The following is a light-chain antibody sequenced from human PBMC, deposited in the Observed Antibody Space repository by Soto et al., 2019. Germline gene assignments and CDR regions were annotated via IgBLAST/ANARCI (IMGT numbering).Light chain of an antibody. V-gene: IGKV1-5*03. CDR3: QKYNIAPWT. CDR2: KAS. J-gene: IGKJ1*01. Sequence: DIQLTQSPSTLSASVRDRVTITCRASQSISSWLAWYQQKPGKAPKLLIYKASSLESGVPSRFSGSGSGTEFTLTISSLQPEDVATYYCQKYNIAPWTFGQGTKVDI. CDR1: QSISSW.